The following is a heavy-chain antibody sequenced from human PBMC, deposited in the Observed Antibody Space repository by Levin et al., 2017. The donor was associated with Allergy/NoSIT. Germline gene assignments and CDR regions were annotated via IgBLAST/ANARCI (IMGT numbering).Heavy chain of an antibody. CDR2: IYYSGST. CDR1: GGSIRSYY. CDR3: ARVKRYSSGWFFLDYGMDV. V-gene: IGHV4-59*01. Sequence: SQTLSLTCTVSGGSIRSYYWSWIRPPPGKGLEWIGYIYYSGSTNYNPSLKSRVTISVDTSKNQFSLKLSSVTAADTAVYYCARVKRYSSGWFFLDYGMDVWGQGTTVTVSS. D-gene: IGHD6-19*01. J-gene: IGHJ6*02.